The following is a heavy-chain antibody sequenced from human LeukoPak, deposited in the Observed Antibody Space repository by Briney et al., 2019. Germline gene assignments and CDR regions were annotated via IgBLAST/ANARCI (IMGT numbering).Heavy chain of an antibody. Sequence: SVKVSCKASEGTFSSYTISWVRQAPGQGLEWMGRIIPILGIANYAQKFQGRVTITADKSTSTAYMELSSLRSEDTAVYYCARDSPYCSSTSCYNFDYWGQGTLVTVSS. D-gene: IGHD2-2*02. V-gene: IGHV1-69*04. J-gene: IGHJ4*02. CDR1: EGTFSSYT. CDR3: ARDSPYCSSTSCYNFDY. CDR2: IIPILGIA.